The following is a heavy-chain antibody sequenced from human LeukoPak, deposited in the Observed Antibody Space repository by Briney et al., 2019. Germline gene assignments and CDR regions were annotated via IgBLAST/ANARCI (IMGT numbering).Heavy chain of an antibody. V-gene: IGHV4-34*01. Sequence: SETLSLTCVVYGGSFSGYYWSWIRQPPKKGLEWIGEINHSESTNYNPSLKSRVTISVDTSKNQFSLKLRSVTAADTAVYYCARGHVGSYAYYYYYGMDVWGQGTTVTVSS. CDR2: INHSEST. J-gene: IGHJ6*02. CDR1: GGSFSGYY. D-gene: IGHD2-8*01. CDR3: ARGHVGSYAYYYYYGMDV.